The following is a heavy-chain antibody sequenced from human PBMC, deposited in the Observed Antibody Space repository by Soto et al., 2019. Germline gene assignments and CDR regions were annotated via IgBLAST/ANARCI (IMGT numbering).Heavy chain of an antibody. V-gene: IGHV3-33*01. Sequence: QVQLVESGGGVVQPGRSLRLSCAVSGSTFSSYAMHWVRQAPGKGLEWVAVIWYDGSNEDYADSVKGRFTISSDNSKNTVFLLMNSLRVEDTAVYYCAREETGTFDCWGQGTLVTASS. J-gene: IGHJ4*02. D-gene: IGHD1-1*01. CDR3: AREETGTFDC. CDR2: IWYDGSNE. CDR1: GSTFSSYA.